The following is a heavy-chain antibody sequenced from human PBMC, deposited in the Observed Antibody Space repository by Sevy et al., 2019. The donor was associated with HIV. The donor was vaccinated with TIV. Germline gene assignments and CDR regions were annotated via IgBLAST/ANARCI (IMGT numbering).Heavy chain of an antibody. CDR1: GFSFNSYD. Sequence: GGSLRLSCAASGFSFNSYDMNWVRQAPGKGLEWVSSISSVSTYIYYAYSVKGRFSISRDNAKKSLDFQMISLRAEDAAVYYCARVVGYVSGNYYKYHYDLDVWGQGTTVTVSS. CDR2: ISSVSTYI. D-gene: IGHD3-10*01. V-gene: IGHV3-21*01. J-gene: IGHJ6*02. CDR3: ARVVGYVSGNYYKYHYDLDV.